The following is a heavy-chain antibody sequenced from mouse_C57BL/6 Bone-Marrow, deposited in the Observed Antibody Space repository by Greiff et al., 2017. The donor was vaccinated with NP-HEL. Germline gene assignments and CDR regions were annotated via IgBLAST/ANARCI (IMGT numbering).Heavy chain of an antibody. CDR1: GFTFSDYG. D-gene: IGHD3-3*01. J-gene: IGHJ1*03. Sequence: EVKVVESGGGLVKPGGSLKLSCAASGFTFSDYGMHWVRQAPEKGLEWVAYISSGSSTIYYADTVKGRFTISRDNAKNTLFLQMTSLRSEDTAMYYCARTRPLGSWYFDVWGTGTTVTVSS. CDR2: ISSGSSTI. CDR3: ARTRPLGSWYFDV. V-gene: IGHV5-17*01.